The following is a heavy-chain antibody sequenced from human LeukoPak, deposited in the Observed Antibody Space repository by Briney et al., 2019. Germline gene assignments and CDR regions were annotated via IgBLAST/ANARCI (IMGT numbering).Heavy chain of an antibody. J-gene: IGHJ4*02. Sequence: PGGSQRLSCTASGFSVSGNFMTWVRQAPGKGLEWISFIYVGGTTSYADSVKGRFTLSRNNSKNTIYLQLNSLRVEDTAVYYCARGRSRSSSGWYFDYWGQGTLVTVSS. CDR3: ARGRSRSSSGWYFDY. D-gene: IGHD3-22*01. CDR2: IYVGGTT. V-gene: IGHV3-53*01. CDR1: GFSVSGNF.